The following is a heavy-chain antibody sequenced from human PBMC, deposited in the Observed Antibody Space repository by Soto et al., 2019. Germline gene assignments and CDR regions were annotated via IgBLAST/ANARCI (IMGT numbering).Heavy chain of an antibody. Sequence: SVKVSCKASGGTSSSYAISWVRQAPGQGLEWMGGIIPIFDTANYAQKFQGRVTITAYESTSTAYMELSSLRSEDTAVYYCSWSSQHSSGYYDVLDWFDPWGQGTLVTVSS. V-gene: IGHV1-69*13. CDR2: IIPIFDTA. D-gene: IGHD3-22*01. CDR1: GGTSSSYA. J-gene: IGHJ5*02. CDR3: SWSSQHSSGYYDVLDWFDP.